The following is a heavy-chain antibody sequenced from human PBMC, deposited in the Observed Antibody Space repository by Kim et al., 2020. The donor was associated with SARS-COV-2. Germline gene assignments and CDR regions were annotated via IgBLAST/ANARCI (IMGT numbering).Heavy chain of an antibody. CDR3: TRDLLRDGYRDYFDN. CDR2: INSDGSTT. D-gene: IGHD5-12*01. J-gene: IGHJ4*02. CDR1: GFTFSSYW. Sequence: GGSLRLSCAASGFTFSSYWMHWVRQAPGKGLVWVSRINSDGSTTRYADSVKGRFTISRDNAENTLYLQMNSLRAEDTALYYCTRDLLRDGYRDYFDNWGQGTLITVSS. V-gene: IGHV3-74*01.